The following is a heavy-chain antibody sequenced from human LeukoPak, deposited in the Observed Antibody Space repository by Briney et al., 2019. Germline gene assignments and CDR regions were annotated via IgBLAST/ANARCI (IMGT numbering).Heavy chain of an antibody. CDR3: ARVGSTWFFQH. V-gene: IGHV3-11*06. D-gene: IGHD1-26*01. CDR2: ISSSSSDT. Sequence: GGSLRLSCAASGFTFSDYYLTWIRQAPGKGLEWVSYISSSSSDTNYADSVRGRFTISRDNANKSLYLQMNSLRDEDTALYYCARVGSTWFFQHWGQGALVTVSS. J-gene: IGHJ1*01. CDR1: GFTFSDYY.